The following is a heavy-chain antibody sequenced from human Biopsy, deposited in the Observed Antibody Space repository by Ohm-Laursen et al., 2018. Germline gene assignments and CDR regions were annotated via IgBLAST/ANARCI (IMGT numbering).Heavy chain of an antibody. D-gene: IGHD7-27*01. Sequence: GTLSLTCIVSGGSINNFYWSWIRQPPGKGLEWIGFIYYTGHTNYNPSLKSRATISVDTSKNQFSLKVISVTAADTAVYYCARLTGDPPYWGQGILVTVSS. CDR1: GGSINNFY. CDR2: IYYTGHT. V-gene: IGHV4-59*01. J-gene: IGHJ4*02. CDR3: ARLTGDPPY.